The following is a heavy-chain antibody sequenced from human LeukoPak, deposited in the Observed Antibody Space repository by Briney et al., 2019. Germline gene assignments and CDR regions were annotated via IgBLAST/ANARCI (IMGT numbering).Heavy chain of an antibody. D-gene: IGHD2-8*01. Sequence: ASVKVSCKTSGYTFTSYGISWVRQAPGQGLEWMGWISVYNGNTNYAQKLQGRVTMTTDTSTSSVYMELSSLRSEDTAVYYCARVATVRTSPIDYWGQGTLVTVSS. CDR1: GYTFTSYG. CDR3: ARVATVRTSPIDY. V-gene: IGHV1-18*01. J-gene: IGHJ4*02. CDR2: ISVYNGNT.